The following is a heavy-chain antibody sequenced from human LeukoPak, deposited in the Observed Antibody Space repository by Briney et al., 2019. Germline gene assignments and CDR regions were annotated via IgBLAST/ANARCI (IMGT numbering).Heavy chain of an antibody. D-gene: IGHD3-10*01. CDR2: ISSSSSYI. CDR1: GFTFSSYS. J-gene: IGHJ4*02. Sequence: PGGSLRLSCAASGFTFSSYSMNWVRQAPGKGLEWVSSISSSSSYIYYADSVKGRFTISRDNAKNSLHLQMNSLRAEDTAVYYCARDAATMVRGVIITNDYWGQGTLVTVSS. CDR3: ARDAATMVRGVIITNDY. V-gene: IGHV3-21*01.